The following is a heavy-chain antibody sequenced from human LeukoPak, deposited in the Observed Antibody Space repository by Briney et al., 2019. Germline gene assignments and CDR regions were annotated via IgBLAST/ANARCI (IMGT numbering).Heavy chain of an antibody. V-gene: IGHV3-48*03. CDR1: GFTFSSYE. D-gene: IGHD3-22*01. Sequence: GGSLRLSCAASGFTFSSYEMNWVRQAPGKGLEWGSYISSSGSSIYYADSVKGRFTISRDNAKNSLYLQMNSLRAEDTAVYYCASSSSGYPVWFDPWGQGTLVTVSS. CDR3: ASSSSGYPVWFDP. CDR2: ISSSGSSI. J-gene: IGHJ5*02.